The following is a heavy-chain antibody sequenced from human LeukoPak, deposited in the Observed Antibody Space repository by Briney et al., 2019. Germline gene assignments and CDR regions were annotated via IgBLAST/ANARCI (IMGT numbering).Heavy chain of an antibody. CDR1: GYTFTSYY. J-gene: IGHJ4*02. CDR2: INPSGGST. V-gene: IGHV1-46*01. Sequence: GASVKVSCKASGYTFTSYYMHWVRQAPGQGLEWMGIINPSGGSTSYAQKFQGRVTMTRDTPTSTVYMELSSLRSEDTAVYFCARGYCSGNSCYYFDYWGQGTLVTVSS. D-gene: IGHD2-15*01. CDR3: ARGYCSGNSCYYFDY.